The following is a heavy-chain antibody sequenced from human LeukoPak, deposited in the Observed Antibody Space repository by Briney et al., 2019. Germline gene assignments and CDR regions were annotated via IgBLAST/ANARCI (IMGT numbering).Heavy chain of an antibody. J-gene: IGHJ4*02. CDR3: ARDHGSVTIFGVVPDY. CDR2: ISSSGSTI. CDR1: GFTFSDYY. V-gene: IGHV3-11*01. D-gene: IGHD3-3*01. Sequence: GGSLRLSCAASGFTFSDYYMSWIRQAPGKGLEWVSYISSSGSTIYYADSVKGRFTISRDNAKNSLYLQMNSLRAEDTATYYCARDHGSVTIFGVVPDYWGQGTLVTVSS.